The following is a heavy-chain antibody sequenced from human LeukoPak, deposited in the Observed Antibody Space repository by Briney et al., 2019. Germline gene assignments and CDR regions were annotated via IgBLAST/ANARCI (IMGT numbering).Heavy chain of an antibody. CDR2: IIPIFGTA. J-gene: IGHJ4*02. CDR3: ARGWGLGSGWAAGY. V-gene: IGHV1-69*05. Sequence: GSSVKVSCKASGGTFSSYAISWVRQAPGQGLEWMGGIIPIFGTANYAQKFQGRVTITTDESTSTAYMELSSLRSEDTAVYYCARGWGLGSGWAAGYWGQGTLVTVSS. D-gene: IGHD6-19*01. CDR1: GGTFSSYA.